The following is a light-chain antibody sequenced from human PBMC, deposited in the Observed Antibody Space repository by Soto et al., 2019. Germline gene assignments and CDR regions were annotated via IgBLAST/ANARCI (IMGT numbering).Light chain of an antibody. V-gene: IGKV3-20*01. J-gene: IGKJ4*01. CDR2: DAS. CDR1: QSVSSN. CDR3: QQFSSYPLT. Sequence: EIVMTQSPATLSVSPGERATLSCRASQSVSSNLAWYHQKPGQAPSLLIYDASSGATGIPDRFSGGGSGTDFTLTISRLEPEDFAVYYCQQFSSYPLTFGGGTKVDIK.